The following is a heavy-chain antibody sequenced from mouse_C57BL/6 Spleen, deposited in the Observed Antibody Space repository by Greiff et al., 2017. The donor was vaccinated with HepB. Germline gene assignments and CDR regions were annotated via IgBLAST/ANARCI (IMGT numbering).Heavy chain of an antibody. CDR1: GFTFSSYA. Sequence: EVQRVESGGGLVKPGGSLKLSCAASGFTFSSYAMSWVRQTPEKRLEWVATISDGGSYTYYPDNVKGRFTISRDNAKNNLYLQMSHLKSEDTAMYYCARVIITTVVADYFDYWGQGTTLTVSS. J-gene: IGHJ2*01. D-gene: IGHD1-1*01. V-gene: IGHV5-4*01. CDR2: ISDGGSYT. CDR3: ARVIITTVVADYFDY.